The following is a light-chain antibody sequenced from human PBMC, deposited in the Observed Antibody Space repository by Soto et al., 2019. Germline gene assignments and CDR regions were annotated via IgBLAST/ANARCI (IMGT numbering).Light chain of an antibody. CDR3: QQYGSSGYT. J-gene: IGKJ2*01. V-gene: IGKV3-20*01. Sequence: EIVLTQSPGTLSLSPGERATLSCRASQSVSSSYLAWYQQKPGQAPRLLIYGASSRSTGIPDRFSGSGSGTDFTLTSSTLEPEDFAVYYYQQYGSSGYTFGQGSKLEIK. CDR1: QSVSSSY. CDR2: GAS.